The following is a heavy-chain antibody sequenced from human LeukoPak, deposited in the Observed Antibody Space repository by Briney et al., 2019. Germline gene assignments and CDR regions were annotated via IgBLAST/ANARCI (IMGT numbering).Heavy chain of an antibody. CDR1: GFTFSSYS. V-gene: IGHV3-21*01. CDR3: ARGITGTTGMVDY. J-gene: IGHJ4*02. Sequence: GGSLRLSCAASGFTFSSYSMNWVRQAPGKGLEWVSSISSSSSYIYYADSVKGRFTISRDNAKNSLYRQMNSLRAEDTAVYYCARGITGTTGMVDYWGQGTLVTVSS. CDR2: ISSSSSYI. D-gene: IGHD1-7*01.